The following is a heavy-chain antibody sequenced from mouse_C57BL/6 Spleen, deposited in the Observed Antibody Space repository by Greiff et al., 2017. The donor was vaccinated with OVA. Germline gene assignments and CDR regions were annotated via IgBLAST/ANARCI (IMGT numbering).Heavy chain of an antibody. J-gene: IGHJ4*01. Sequence: VQLQQPGAELVRPGTSVKLSCKASGYTFTSYWMHWVKQRPGQGLEWIGVIAPSDSYTNYHQKFKGQATLTVDTSSSTAYMQLSSLTSEDSAVYYCARRFYYGSTYAMDYWGQGTSVTVSS. V-gene: IGHV1-59*01. D-gene: IGHD1-1*01. CDR1: GYTFTSYW. CDR3: ARRFYYGSTYAMDY. CDR2: IAPSDSYT.